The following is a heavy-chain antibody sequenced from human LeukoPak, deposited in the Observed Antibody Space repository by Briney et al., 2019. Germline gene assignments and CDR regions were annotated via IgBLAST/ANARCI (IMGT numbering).Heavy chain of an antibody. Sequence: GGSLRLSCVASGFTFSSSGLHWVRQAPGKGLEWVSYISSSGSTIYYADSVKGRFTISRDNAKNSLYLQMSSLRAEDTAVYYCARSPGGNDAFDIWGQGTMVTVSS. CDR3: ARSPGGNDAFDI. V-gene: IGHV3-48*04. J-gene: IGHJ3*02. CDR2: ISSSGSTI. D-gene: IGHD4-23*01. CDR1: GFTFSSSG.